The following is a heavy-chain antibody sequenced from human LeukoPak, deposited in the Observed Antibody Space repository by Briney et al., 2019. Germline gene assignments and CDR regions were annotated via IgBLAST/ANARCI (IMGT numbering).Heavy chain of an antibody. V-gene: IGHV4-38-2*02. J-gene: IGHJ4*02. CDR2: IYHSGST. CDR3: ARDGGYRGYFDY. Sequence: PSETLSLTCTVSGYSISSGYYWGWIRQPPGKGLEWIGSIYHSGSTYYNPSLKSRVTISVDTSKNQFSLKLSSVTAADTAVYYCARDGGYRGYFDYWGQGTLVTVSS. CDR1: GYSISSGYY. D-gene: IGHD3-16*02.